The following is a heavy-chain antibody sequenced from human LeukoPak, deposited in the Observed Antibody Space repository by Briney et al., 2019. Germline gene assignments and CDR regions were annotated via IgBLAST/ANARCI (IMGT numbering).Heavy chain of an antibody. J-gene: IGHJ4*02. CDR3: ARSGRLGYCSGGSCFRWDY. V-gene: IGHV5-51*01. CDR2: IYPGDSDT. Sequence: GESLKISCKGSGYSFTRYWIGWVRQMPGKGLEWMGIIYPGDSDTRYSPSFQGQVTISADKSISTAYLQWSSLKASDTAMYYCARSGRLGYCSGGSCFRWDYWGQGTLVTVSS. CDR1: GYSFTRYW. D-gene: IGHD2-15*01.